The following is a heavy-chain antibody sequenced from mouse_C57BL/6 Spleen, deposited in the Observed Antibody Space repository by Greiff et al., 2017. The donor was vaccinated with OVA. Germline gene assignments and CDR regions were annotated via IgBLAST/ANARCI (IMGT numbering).Heavy chain of an antibody. J-gene: IGHJ1*03. V-gene: IGHV1-52*01. CDR2: IDPSDSET. CDR1: GYTFTSYW. Sequence: VQLQQPGAELVRPGSSVKLSCKASGYTFTSYWMHWVKQRPIQGLEWIGNIDPSDSETHYNQKFKDKATLTVDKSSSTAYMQLSSLTSEDSAVYYCARDYYGYDDGDWYFDVWGTGTTVTVSS. CDR3: ARDYYGYDDGDWYFDV. D-gene: IGHD2-2*01.